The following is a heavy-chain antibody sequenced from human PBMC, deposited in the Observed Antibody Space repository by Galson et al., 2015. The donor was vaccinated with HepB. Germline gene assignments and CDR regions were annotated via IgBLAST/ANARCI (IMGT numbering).Heavy chain of an antibody. CDR1: GLRFSDYW. Sequence: SLRLSCAASGLRFSDYWMSWVRQAPGKGPEWVANMKTEGFVIRYADSVRGRFTISRDDPKNSMYLQMDSLRVEDTAVYYCVRDRWFGVDDYWGQGTLVTVSS. J-gene: IGHJ4*02. D-gene: IGHD3-3*01. V-gene: IGHV3-7*01. CDR2: MKTEGFVI. CDR3: VRDRWFGVDDY.